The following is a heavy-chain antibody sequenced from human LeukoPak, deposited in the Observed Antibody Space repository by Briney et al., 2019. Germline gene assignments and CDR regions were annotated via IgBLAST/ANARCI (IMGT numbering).Heavy chain of an antibody. D-gene: IGHD6-6*01. CDR2: ISSNGGST. CDR1: GFSFSSYA. Sequence: GGSLRLSCSASGFSFSSYATHWVRQAPGKGLEYVSAISSNGGSTYYADSVKGRFTISRDNSKNTLYLQMSSLRAEDTAVYYCVITSATGPIDYWGQGTLVTVSS. CDR3: VITSATGPIDY. J-gene: IGHJ4*02. V-gene: IGHV3-64D*09.